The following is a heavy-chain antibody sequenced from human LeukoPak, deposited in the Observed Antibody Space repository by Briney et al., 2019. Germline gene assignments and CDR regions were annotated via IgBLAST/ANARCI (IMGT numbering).Heavy chain of an antibody. CDR2: ISGSGGST. CDR3: AKVGVGCSSTSCYYYYGMDV. V-gene: IGHV3-23*01. D-gene: IGHD2-2*01. J-gene: IGHJ6*02. Sequence: GGSLRLSCAASGFTFSSYAMSWVRQAPGKGLEWVSAISGSGGSTYYAYSVKGRFTISRDNSKNTLYLQMNSLRAEDTAVYYCAKVGVGCSSTSCYYYYGMDVWGQGTTVTVSS. CDR1: GFTFSSYA.